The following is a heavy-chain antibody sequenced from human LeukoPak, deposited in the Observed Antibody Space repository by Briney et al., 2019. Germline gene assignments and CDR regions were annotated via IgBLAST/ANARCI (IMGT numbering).Heavy chain of an antibody. CDR2: ISGSGGST. D-gene: IGHD5-24*01. CDR1: GFTFSSYA. J-gene: IGHJ3*01. V-gene: IGHV3-23*01. Sequence: GGSLRLSCAASGFTFSSYAMSWVRQAPGKGLEWVSAISGSGGSTYYADSVKGRFTISRDNSKNTLYLQMNSLRAEDTAVYYCAKTGARWLQPPDAFDVWGQGTMVTVSS. CDR3: AKTGARWLQPPDAFDV.